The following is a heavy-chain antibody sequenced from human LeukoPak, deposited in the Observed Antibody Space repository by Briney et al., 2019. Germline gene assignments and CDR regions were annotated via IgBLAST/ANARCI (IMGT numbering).Heavy chain of an antibody. J-gene: IGHJ4*02. V-gene: IGHV4-59*08. D-gene: IGHD3-22*01. Sequence: SETLSLTCTVSGGSIRSFYWSWIRQPPGKGLEWIGYVFYSGSTNYNPSLNSRVTISLDTSKTQFSLKLRSVTAADTAVYYCARSYDSTGYYGGIFDSWGQGTLVTVAS. CDR3: ARSYDSTGYYGGIFDS. CDR1: GGSIRSFY. CDR2: VFYSGST.